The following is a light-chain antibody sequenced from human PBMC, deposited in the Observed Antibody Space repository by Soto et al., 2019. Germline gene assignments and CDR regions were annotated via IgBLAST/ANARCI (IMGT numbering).Light chain of an antibody. J-gene: IGLJ1*01. CDR1: SSNIGAGYD. Sequence: QSVLTQPPSVSGAPGQRVTISCTGSSSNIGAGYDVHWYQQLPGTAPKLLIYGNSNRPSGVPDRFSGSKSGTSASLAITGLQAEDEADYCCQSYDSSLSALWVFGTGTKVTVL. CDR2: GNS. CDR3: QSYDSSLSALWV. V-gene: IGLV1-40*01.